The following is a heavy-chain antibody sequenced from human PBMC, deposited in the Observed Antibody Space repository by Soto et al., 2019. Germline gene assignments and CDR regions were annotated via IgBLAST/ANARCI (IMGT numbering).Heavy chain of an antibody. V-gene: IGHV1-69*13. D-gene: IGHD6-6*01. CDR2: IIPIFGTA. CDR3: ARDASSSDLYYYGMDF. Sequence: SVQVSCKASGGTFSSYAISWVRQAPGQGLEWMGGIIPIFGTANYAQKFQGRVTITADESTSTAYMELSSLRSEDTAVYYWARDASSSDLYYYGMDFWGQGTTVTVS. CDR1: GGTFSSYA. J-gene: IGHJ6*02.